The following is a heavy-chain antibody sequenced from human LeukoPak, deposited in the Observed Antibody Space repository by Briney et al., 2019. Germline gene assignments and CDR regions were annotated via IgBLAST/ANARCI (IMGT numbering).Heavy chain of an antibody. V-gene: IGHV4-59*01. CDR3: ARVYYSNSYDYWYFDL. D-gene: IGHD6-13*01. CDR1: GGSIRSYY. CDR2: IYYSGST. J-gene: IGHJ2*01. Sequence: SETLSLTCTVSGGSIRSYYWSWIRKPPGKGLEWIGYIYYSGSTNYNPSLKSRVTISVDTSKNQFSLKLSSVTAADTAVYYCARVYYSNSYDYWYFDLWGRGTLVTVSS.